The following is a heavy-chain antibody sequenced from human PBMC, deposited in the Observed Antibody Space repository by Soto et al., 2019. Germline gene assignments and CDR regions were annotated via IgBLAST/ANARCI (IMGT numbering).Heavy chain of an antibody. Sequence: PGGSLRLSCAASGFTFSSYAMHWVRQAPGKGLEWVAVISYDGSNKYYADFVKGRFTISRDNSKNTLYLQMNSLRAEDTAVYYCARLSLDSSGYYSWHDAFDIWGQGTMVTVSS. CDR1: GFTFSSYA. D-gene: IGHD3-22*01. CDR2: ISYDGSNK. CDR3: ARLSLDSSGYYSWHDAFDI. J-gene: IGHJ3*02. V-gene: IGHV3-30-3*01.